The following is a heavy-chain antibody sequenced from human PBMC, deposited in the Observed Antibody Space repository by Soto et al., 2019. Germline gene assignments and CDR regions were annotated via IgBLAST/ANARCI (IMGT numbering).Heavy chain of an antibody. CDR1: RFTFRSYT. Sequence: EVQLVESGGGLVKPGGSLRLSCSVSRFTFRSYTMNWVRQAPGKVLEWVSSISMSSRYIYYADSVKGRFTISRDNAKNSLYLEMNSLRAEDTAIYYCAKDEGSGSETPDYWGQGTLVTVSS. CDR2: ISMSSRYI. J-gene: IGHJ4*02. CDR3: AKDEGSGSETPDY. V-gene: IGHV3-21*01. D-gene: IGHD3-10*01.